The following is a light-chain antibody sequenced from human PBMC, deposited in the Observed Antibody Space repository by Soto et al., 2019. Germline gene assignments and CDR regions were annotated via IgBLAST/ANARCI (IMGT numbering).Light chain of an antibody. CDR2: EVS. CDR1: SSDVGGYNY. CDR3: SSYAGSNNLV. J-gene: IGLJ2*01. Sequence: QSALTQPPSASGSPGQSVTISCTGTSSDVGGYNYVSWYQQHPGKAPKLMIYEVSKRPSGVPDRFSGSKSGNTASLTVSGLQAEDEADYYGSSYAGSNNLVFGGGTKLTV. V-gene: IGLV2-8*01.